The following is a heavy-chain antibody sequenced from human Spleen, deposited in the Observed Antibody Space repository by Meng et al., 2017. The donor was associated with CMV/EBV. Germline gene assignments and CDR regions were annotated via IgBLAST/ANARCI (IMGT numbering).Heavy chain of an antibody. Sequence: SCRASGYSFTNYYIHWVRQAPGQGLEWMGIINPSDGDTRYAQKFQDRFTMTSDTSTSTAHMAVSSVKSEDTGVYYCARAPSYWYFDLWGRGTLVTDSS. CDR1: GYSFTNYY. CDR2: INPSDGDT. V-gene: IGHV1-46*01. J-gene: IGHJ2*01. CDR3: ARAPSYWYFDL.